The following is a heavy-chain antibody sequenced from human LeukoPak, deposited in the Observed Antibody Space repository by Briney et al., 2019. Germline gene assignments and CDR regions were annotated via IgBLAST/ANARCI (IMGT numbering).Heavy chain of an antibody. CDR1: GYTFTSYN. CDR2: MNLNSGNT. V-gene: IGHV1-8*03. Sequence: ASVKVSCKASGYTFTSYNINWVRQATGQGLEWRGWMNLNSGNTGYAQKFQGRDTITKNTPISTAYLELSSLRAEDTAVYYCARGGHDLWGGPAFMDVWDKGTTVTVSS. CDR3: ARGGHDLWGGPAFMDV. J-gene: IGHJ6*03. D-gene: IGHD3-3*01.